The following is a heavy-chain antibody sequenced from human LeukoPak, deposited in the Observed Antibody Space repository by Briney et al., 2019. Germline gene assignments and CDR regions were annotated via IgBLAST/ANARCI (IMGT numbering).Heavy chain of an antibody. CDR2: ISSNGGST. J-gene: IGHJ3*02. D-gene: IGHD6-13*01. V-gene: IGHV3-64D*06. CDR3: VTLQAADDAFDI. CDR1: GFTFSSYA. Sequence: GGSLRLSCSASGFTFSSYAMHWVRQAPGKGLEYVSAISSNGGSTYYADSVKGRFTISRDNSKNTLYLQMSSRRAEYTAVYYCVTLQAADDAFDIWGQGTMVTVSS.